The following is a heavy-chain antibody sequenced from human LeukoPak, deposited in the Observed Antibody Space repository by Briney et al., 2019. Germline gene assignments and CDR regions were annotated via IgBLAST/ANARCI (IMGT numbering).Heavy chain of an antibody. J-gene: IGHJ4*02. V-gene: IGHV4-59*01. CDR1: GGSISSYF. CDR2: IIYSGST. CDR3: ASGTDY. Sequence: SETLSLTCTASGGSISSYFWSWIRQPPGKGLEWIGYIIYSGSTNYNPSLKSRVTISVDMSNNHFSLRLSSVTAADTAVYYCASGTDYWGQGTLVTVSS. D-gene: IGHD1-14*01.